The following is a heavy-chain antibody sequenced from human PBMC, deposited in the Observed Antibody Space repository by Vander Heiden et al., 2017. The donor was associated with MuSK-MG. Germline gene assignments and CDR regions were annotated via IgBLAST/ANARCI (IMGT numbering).Heavy chain of an antibody. CDR2: IIPIRGIA. J-gene: IGHJ5*02. CDR1: GGTFSSYA. CDR3: ARDLYTNYEVCWFDP. V-gene: IGHV1-69*04. Sequence: QVQLVLSGAEVKKPGSSVKVSCKASGGTFSSYAISWVRQAPGQGLEWMGRIIPIRGIANYAQKFQGRVTITADKSTSTAYMELSSLRSEDTAVYYCARDLYTNYEVCWFDPWGQGTLGNVSS. D-gene: IGHD4-4*01.